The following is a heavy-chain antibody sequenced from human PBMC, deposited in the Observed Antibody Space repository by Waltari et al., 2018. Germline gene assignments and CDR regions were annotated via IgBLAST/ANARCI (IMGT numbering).Heavy chain of an antibody. CDR1: GFILNNHW. CDR2: IHPEGVVA. D-gene: IGHD3-16*01. V-gene: IGHV3-7*01. CDR3: ARDNTFYADDL. J-gene: IGHJ5*02. Sequence: QLFQSGGALVQQGGSRGLSCVASGFILNNHWMLWVRQAPGKGLQWVAKIHPEGVVANYVDSVKGRFTVSRDNAKNSLYLQMTSLTTDDTAVYFCARDNTFYADDLWGQGAQVTVSS.